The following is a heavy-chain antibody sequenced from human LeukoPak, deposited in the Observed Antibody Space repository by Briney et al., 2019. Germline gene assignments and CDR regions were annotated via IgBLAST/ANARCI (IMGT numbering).Heavy chain of an antibody. V-gene: IGHV4-59*08. Sequence: SETLSLTCTVSGGSISSYYWSWIRQPPGKGLEWIGYINYSGSTNYNPSLKSRVTISVDTSKNQFSLKLSSVTAADTAVYYCARHSEQQLDYFDYWGQGTLVTVSS. CDR1: GGSISSYY. J-gene: IGHJ4*02. CDR2: INYSGST. CDR3: ARHSEQQLDYFDY. D-gene: IGHD6-13*01.